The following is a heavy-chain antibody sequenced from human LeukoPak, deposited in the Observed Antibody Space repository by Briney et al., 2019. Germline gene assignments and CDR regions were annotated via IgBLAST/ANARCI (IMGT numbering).Heavy chain of an antibody. CDR3: AKGGIAVAGTNFDY. CDR2: ISWNSGSI. Sequence: GRSLRLSCAASGFTFDDYAMHWVRQAPGKGLEWVSGISWNSGSIGYADSVKGRFTISRDNAKNSLYLQMNSLRAEDTALYYCAKGGIAVAGTNFDYWGQGTLVTVSS. CDR1: GFTFDDYA. V-gene: IGHV3-9*01. D-gene: IGHD6-19*01. J-gene: IGHJ4*02.